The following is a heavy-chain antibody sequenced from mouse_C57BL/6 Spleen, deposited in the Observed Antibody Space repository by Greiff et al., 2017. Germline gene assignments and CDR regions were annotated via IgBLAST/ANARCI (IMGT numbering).Heavy chain of an antibody. CDR1: GFTFNTYA. V-gene: IGHV10-3*01. J-gene: IGHJ1*03. Sequence: EVKLVESGGGLVQPKGSLKLSCAASGFTFNTYAMHWVRQAPGKGLEWVARIRSKSSNYATYYAVSVKDRFTISRDDSQSMLYLQMTNLKTGNTAMYYCVGDANCRGYFDVWGTGTTVTVSA. CDR3: VGDANCRGYFDV. CDR2: IRSKSSNYAT.